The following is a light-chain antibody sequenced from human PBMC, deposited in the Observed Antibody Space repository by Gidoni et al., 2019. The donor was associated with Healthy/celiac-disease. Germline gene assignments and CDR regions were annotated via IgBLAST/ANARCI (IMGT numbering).Light chain of an antibody. CDR3: QQRSNWPWT. CDR2: DAS. V-gene: IGKV3-11*01. J-gene: IGKJ1*01. Sequence: EIVLTQSPATLSLSPGERATLSCRASQSVSSYLAWYQQKPGQAPRLLIYDASNRATGIPARFSGSGSGTDFILTISRLEPEDFAFYYCQQRSNWPWTFGQGTKVEIK. CDR1: QSVSSY.